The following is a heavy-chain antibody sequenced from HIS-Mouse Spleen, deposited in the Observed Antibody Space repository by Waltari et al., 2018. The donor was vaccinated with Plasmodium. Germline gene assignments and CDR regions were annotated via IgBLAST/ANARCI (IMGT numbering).Heavy chain of an antibody. CDR1: GFSLSTSGVG. J-gene: IGHJ3*02. D-gene: IGHD7-27*01. CDR2: IYCDDDK. CDR3: ANRLCWGSAFDS. Sequence: QITLKESGPTLVKPTQTLTLTCTFSGFSLSTSGVGVGWIRQPPGKDLEWLALIYCDDDKRYSPSLKSMLTSTKDTYKNHVVLTMSNMDPVNTATYYCANRLCWGSAFDSWGQGTMVTVSS. V-gene: IGHV2-5*02.